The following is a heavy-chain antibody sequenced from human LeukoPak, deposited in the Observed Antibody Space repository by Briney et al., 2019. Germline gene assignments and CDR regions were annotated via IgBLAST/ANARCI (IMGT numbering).Heavy chain of an antibody. D-gene: IGHD3-9*01. Sequence: GESLKISCKGSGYSFTSYWIGWVRQMPGKGLEWMGIIYPGDSDTRYSPSFQGQVTISADKSISTAYLQWSSLKASDTAMYYCARWPYDILTGYYLYYFDYWDQGTLVTVSS. CDR2: IYPGDSDT. CDR3: ARWPYDILTGYYLYYFDY. J-gene: IGHJ4*02. CDR1: GYSFTSYW. V-gene: IGHV5-51*01.